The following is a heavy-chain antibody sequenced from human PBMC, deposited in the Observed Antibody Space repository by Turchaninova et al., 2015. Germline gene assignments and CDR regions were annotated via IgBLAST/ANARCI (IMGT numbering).Heavy chain of an antibody. CDR2: FYYSGNT. Sequence: QLQLQESGPGPVKPSETLSLTCTVSGDSISRSSFYWGWIRQPPGKGLEWIGTFYYSGNTFYNPSLKSRVTISLDTSKNQFSLKLSSVTAADTALYYCARHQWAVATGKYFDYWGQGRLVTVSS. CDR3: ARHQWAVATGKYFDY. D-gene: IGHD5-12*01. V-gene: IGHV4-39*01. J-gene: IGHJ4*02. CDR1: GDSISRSSFY.